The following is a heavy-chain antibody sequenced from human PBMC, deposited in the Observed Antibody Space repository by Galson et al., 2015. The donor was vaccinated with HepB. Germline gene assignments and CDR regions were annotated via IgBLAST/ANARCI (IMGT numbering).Heavy chain of an antibody. J-gene: IGHJ3*01. CDR3: ARRPPRTNYGSWSRAFDF. Sequence: PALVKPTQTLTLTCTFSGFSLNTNGVGVGWIRQPPGKALEWLGLIYWDDDKRYSPSLRNRLTITKDTSKNQVVLTMTNMDPVDTGTYYCARRPPRTNYGSWSRAFDFWGQGTMISVSS. CDR1: GFSLNTNGVG. V-gene: IGHV2-5*02. D-gene: IGHD3/OR15-3a*01. CDR2: IYWDDDK.